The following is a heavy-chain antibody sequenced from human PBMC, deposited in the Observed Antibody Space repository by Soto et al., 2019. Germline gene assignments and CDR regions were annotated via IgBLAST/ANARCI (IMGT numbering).Heavy chain of an antibody. CDR2: INDDGDRT. D-gene: IGHD3-3*01. J-gene: IGHJ6*02. V-gene: IGHV3-23*01. CDR1: GFTFTIYA. CDR3: AREEWTDRRPYLYSGMDV. Sequence: EVQLLESGGGLVQPGGSLKLSCAVSGFTFTIYAMCWVRQAPGKGLEWVSGINDDGDRTYYPDSVRGRFTISRDHSKNTLYLQMNSLGAEDTGVYYCAREEWTDRRPYLYSGMDVWGQGTTVTVSS.